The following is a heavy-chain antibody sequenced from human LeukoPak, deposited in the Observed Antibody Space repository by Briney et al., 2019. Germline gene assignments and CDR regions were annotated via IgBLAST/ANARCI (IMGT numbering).Heavy chain of an antibody. CDR3: ASEILYLSLPGHHKTEYFEQ. D-gene: IGHD3-9*01. Sequence: SGTLSLTCAVSGGSITNNWWSWVRQPPGKGLEWIGEIYHSGSTSYNPSLKSRATLSVDKSKNQFSLNLNSVTAADTAVYYCASEILYLSLPGHHKTEYFEQWGQGSLVIVSS. V-gene: IGHV4-4*02. CDR2: IYHSGST. CDR1: GGSITNNW. J-gene: IGHJ1*01.